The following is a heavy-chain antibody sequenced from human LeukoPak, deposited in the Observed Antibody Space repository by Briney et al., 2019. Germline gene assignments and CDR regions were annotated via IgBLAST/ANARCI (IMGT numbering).Heavy chain of an antibody. Sequence: GRSLRLSCAASGFTFSSYAMHWVRQAPGKGLEWVAVISYDASNKYYADSVKGRFTISRDNSKNTLYLQMNSLRAEDTAVYYCAREGRVRWYDYWGQGTLVTVSS. CDR2: ISYDASNK. V-gene: IGHV3-30-3*01. D-gene: IGHD4-23*01. J-gene: IGHJ4*02. CDR3: AREGRVRWYDY. CDR1: GFTFSSYA.